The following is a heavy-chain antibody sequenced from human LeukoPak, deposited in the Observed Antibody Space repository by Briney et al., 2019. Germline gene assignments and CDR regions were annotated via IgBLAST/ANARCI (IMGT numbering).Heavy chain of an antibody. J-gene: IGHJ3*02. CDR3: ARAGLWELPRYAFDI. CDR1: GYTFTSYG. V-gene: IGHV1-18*01. Sequence: GASVKVSCKASGYTFTSYGISWVRQAPGQGLEWMGWISAYNGNTNYAQKLQGRVTMTTGTSTSTAYMELRSLRSDDTAVYYCARAGLWELPRYAFDIWGQGTMVTVSS. CDR2: ISAYNGNT. D-gene: IGHD1-26*01.